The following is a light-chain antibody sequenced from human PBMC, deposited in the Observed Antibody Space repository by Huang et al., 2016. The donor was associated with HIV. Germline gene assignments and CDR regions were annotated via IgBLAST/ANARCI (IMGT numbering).Light chain of an antibody. V-gene: IGKV1-33*01. J-gene: IGKJ4*01. CDR3: QQYDKLPLT. Sequence: DIQMTQSPSSLSASVGDRVTIGCQESQDISNYLNWSHQKTGKAPEILIYDASNLETGISSRFNGSGSGKDFTFTITSLQPEDIATYYWQQYDKLPLTFGGGTKVEI. CDR2: DAS. CDR1: QDISNY.